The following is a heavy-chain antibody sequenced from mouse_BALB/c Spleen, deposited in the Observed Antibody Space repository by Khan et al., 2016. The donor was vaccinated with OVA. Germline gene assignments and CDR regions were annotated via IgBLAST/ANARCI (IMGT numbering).Heavy chain of an antibody. V-gene: IGHV1-84*02. J-gene: IGHJ3*01. CDR3: ARGNYYGSTSWFGY. CDR1: GYIFTDYY. Sequence: QVQLKQSGPVLVKPGASVKISCKASGYIFTDYYINWVKQKPGQGLEWIGWIYPGSGNTKYNENFKGKATLTVDTSSSTAYMQLSSLTSEDTAVYFCARGNYYGSTSWFGYWGQGTLVTVST. CDR2: IYPGSGNT. D-gene: IGHD1-1*01.